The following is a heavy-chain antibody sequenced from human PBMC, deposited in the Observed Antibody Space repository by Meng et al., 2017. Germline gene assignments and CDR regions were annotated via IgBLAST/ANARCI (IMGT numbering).Heavy chain of an antibody. V-gene: IGHV7-4-1*02. CDR3: TRDGYSDCSRTSCFDS. D-gene: IGHD2-2*01. Sequence: QVQLVQFGSELRKPGASVKVSCKASGYTLTSYAINWLRQAPGQGLQWMGWIDTKTGNPTYVPGFTGRLVFSLDTSVSTAYLQISGLKADDTAVYYCTRDGYSDCSRTSCFDSCGQGTLVTVSS. CDR1: GYTLTSYA. J-gene: IGHJ4*02. CDR2: IDTKTGNP.